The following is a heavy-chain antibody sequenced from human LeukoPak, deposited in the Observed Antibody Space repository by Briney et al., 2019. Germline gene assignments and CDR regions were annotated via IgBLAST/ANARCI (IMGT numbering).Heavy chain of an antibody. CDR3: ARRAYMDYGDCAFGRAHYYYYMDV. D-gene: IGHD4-17*01. Sequence: SETLSLTCAVYGGSFSGYYWSWIRQPPGKGLEWIGEINHSGSTNYNPSLKSRVTISVDTSKNQFSLKLSSVTAADTAVYYCARRAYMDYGDCAFGRAHYYYYMDVWGKGTTVTVSS. V-gene: IGHV4-34*01. CDR1: GGSFSGYY. CDR2: INHSGST. J-gene: IGHJ6*03.